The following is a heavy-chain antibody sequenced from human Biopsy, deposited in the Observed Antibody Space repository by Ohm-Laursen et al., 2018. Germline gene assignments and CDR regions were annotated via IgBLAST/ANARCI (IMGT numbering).Heavy chain of an antibody. V-gene: IGHV4-38-2*01. Sequence: PSDTLSLTCVVSGYSISSDYRWGWIRQAPGKTLEWLGNIFKDGNTHYNPSLRSRLIISIDTSKNQFSLMMTSVSGADTAVYFCARVGSGWAPFDKWGPGTLVTVSS. CDR3: ARVGSGWAPFDK. D-gene: IGHD6-19*01. CDR1: GYSISSDYR. CDR2: IFKDGNT. J-gene: IGHJ4*02.